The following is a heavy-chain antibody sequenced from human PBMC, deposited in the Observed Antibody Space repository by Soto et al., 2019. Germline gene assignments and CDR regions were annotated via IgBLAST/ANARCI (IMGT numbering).Heavy chain of an antibody. V-gene: IGHV4-31*03. J-gene: IGHJ5*02. CDR2: IYYSGST. CDR3: ARDQWGYCSSTSCYSS. Sequence: QVQLQESGPGLVKPSQTLSLTCTVSGGSISSGGYYWSWIRQHPGKGLEWIGYIYYSGSTYYNPSLKSRVTMSVDTSKNQFSLKLSSVTAADTAVYYCARDQWGYCSSTSCYSSWGQGTLVTVSS. CDR1: GGSISSGGYY. D-gene: IGHD2-2*02.